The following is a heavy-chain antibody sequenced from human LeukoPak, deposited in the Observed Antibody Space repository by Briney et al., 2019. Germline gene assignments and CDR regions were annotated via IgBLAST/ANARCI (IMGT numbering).Heavy chain of an antibody. CDR1: GFTFSSYSMN. D-gene: IGHD6-19*01. CDR3: ASSGWYEGGVY. CDR2: IYYSGST. Sequence: PGGSLRLSCAASGFTFSSYSMNWVRQAPGKGLEWIGTIYYSGSTYYNPSLKSRVTISVDTSKNHFSLKLSSVTAADTAVYYCASSGWYEGGVYWGQGTLVTVSS. J-gene: IGHJ4*02. V-gene: IGHV4-39*02.